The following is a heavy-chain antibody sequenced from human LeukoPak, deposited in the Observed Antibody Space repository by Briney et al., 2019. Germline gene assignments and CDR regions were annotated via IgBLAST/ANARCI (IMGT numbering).Heavy chain of an antibody. J-gene: IGHJ4*02. CDR1: GGSISSSSYY. Sequence: SETLSLTCTVSGGSISSSSYYLGWIRQPPGKGLEWIGSIYYSGSTYYNPSLKSRVTISVDTSKNQFSLKLSSVTAADTAVYYCAGVSSGYYSWGYFDYWGQGTLVTVSS. V-gene: IGHV4-39*01. CDR2: IYYSGST. CDR3: AGVSSGYYSWGYFDY. D-gene: IGHD3-22*01.